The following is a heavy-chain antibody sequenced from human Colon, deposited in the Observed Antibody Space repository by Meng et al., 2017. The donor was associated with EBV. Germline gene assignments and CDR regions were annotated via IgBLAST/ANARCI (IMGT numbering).Heavy chain of an antibody. CDR1: GDSVATGRYY. J-gene: IGHJ5*02. V-gene: IGHV4-61*01. CDR3: ARVSGRSFDP. CDR2: IYYTGGT. D-gene: IGHD3-10*01. Sequence: VQLQESGPGLWNPSETLSLTCTVSGDSVATGRYYWSWIRQPPGKGLEWIAYIYYTGGTNYNPSLKSRLTISLDTSKNQFSLSLRSVTAADTAVYYCARVSGRSFDPWGQGTLVTVSS.